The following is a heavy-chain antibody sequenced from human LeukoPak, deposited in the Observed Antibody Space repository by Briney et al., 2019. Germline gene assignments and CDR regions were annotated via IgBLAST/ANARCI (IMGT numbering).Heavy chain of an antibody. Sequence: GGSLRLSCAASGFTFSTYSINWVRQAPGKGLEWVSSISSNSDYIYYVDSVKGRFTISRDNAKNSLYLQMNSLRADDTAVYYCARDDGNDYWGQGTLVTVSS. J-gene: IGHJ4*02. CDR3: ARDDGNDY. CDR2: ISSNSDYI. CDR1: GFTFSTYS. V-gene: IGHV3-21*01.